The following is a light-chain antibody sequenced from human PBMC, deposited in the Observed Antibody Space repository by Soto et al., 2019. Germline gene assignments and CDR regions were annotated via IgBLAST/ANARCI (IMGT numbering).Light chain of an antibody. J-gene: IGLJ2*01. V-gene: IGLV1-51*01. Sequence: QSVLTQPPSASGSPGQSVTISCTGTSSDIGVYNYVSWYQQHPGKAPKLLIYDNNKRPSGIPDRFSGSKSGTSGTLDITGLQTGDEADYYCATWDGSLPGEVFGGGTKLTVL. CDR2: DNN. CDR3: ATWDGSLPGEV. CDR1: SSDIGVYNY.